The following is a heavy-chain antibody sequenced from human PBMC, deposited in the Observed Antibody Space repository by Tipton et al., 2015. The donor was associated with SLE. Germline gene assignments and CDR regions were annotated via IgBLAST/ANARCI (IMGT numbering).Heavy chain of an antibody. J-gene: IGHJ6*02. D-gene: IGHD6-6*01. CDR3: ARDEQLGYYYYYGMDV. V-gene: IGHV4-39*02. CDR1: GGSISSSSYY. Sequence: TLSLTCTVSGGSISSSSYYWGWIRQPPGKGLEWIGSIYYSGSTYYNPSLKSRVTISVDTSKNQFSLKLSSVTAADTAVYYCARDEQLGYYYYYGMDVWGQGTTVTVSS. CDR2: IYYSGST.